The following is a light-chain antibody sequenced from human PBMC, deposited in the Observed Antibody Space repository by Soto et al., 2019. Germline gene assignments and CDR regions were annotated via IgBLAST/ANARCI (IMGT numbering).Light chain of an antibody. CDR3: QQYGSSPLT. J-gene: IGKJ4*01. CDR2: GAS. CDR1: QSVGDY. V-gene: IGKV3-20*01. Sequence: EVVLTQSPATLSLSPGERATLSCKASQSVGDYLAWYQQKPGQAPRLLIYGASSRATGIPDRFSGSGSGTDFTLTISRLEPEDFAVYYCQQYGSSPLTFGGGTKVEIK.